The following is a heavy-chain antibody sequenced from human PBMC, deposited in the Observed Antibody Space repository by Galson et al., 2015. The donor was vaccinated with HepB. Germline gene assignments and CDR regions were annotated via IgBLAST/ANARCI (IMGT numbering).Heavy chain of an antibody. CDR1: GFTCSDYG. V-gene: IGHV3-33*01. CDR2: IWWDGTHD. CDR3: AREGPQTGTSSFDI. Sequence: SLRLSCAASGFTCSDYGMHWVRQAPGKGLEWAASIWWDGTHDSYADSVKGRFTVSRDNSKNTVHLEMNGLRLEDTAVYYCAREGPQTGTSSFDIWGQGTMVTVSS. J-gene: IGHJ3*02. D-gene: IGHD3-9*01.